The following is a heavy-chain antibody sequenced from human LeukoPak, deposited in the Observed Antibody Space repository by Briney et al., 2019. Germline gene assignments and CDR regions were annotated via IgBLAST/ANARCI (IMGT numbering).Heavy chain of an antibody. CDR1: GFTFSDYY. V-gene: IGHV3-11*04. D-gene: IGHD3-3*01. CDR2: ISIIGDTI. J-gene: IGHJ4*02. CDR3: ARERGYDFWSGSRVLFDY. Sequence: GGSLRLSCAASGFTFSDYYMSWIRQAPAKGLEWLSYISIIGDTIYYADSVKGRFTISRDNARNSLYLQMNSLRPEDTAVYYCARERGYDFWSGSRVLFDYWGQGTLVTVSS.